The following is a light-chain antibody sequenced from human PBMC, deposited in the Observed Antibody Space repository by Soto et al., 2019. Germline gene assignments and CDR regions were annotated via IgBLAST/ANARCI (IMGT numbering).Light chain of an antibody. CDR1: QTINNF. Sequence: EVVLTQSPATLSLSPGERAILSCRASQTINNFLAWYQQKPGQAPRLLIYDASSRAAGVPGRFSGSGSGTDFTLTITSLEPEDFALYHCQQRSTGTFGGGTKV. CDR3: QQRSTGT. CDR2: DAS. V-gene: IGKV3-11*01. J-gene: IGKJ4*01.